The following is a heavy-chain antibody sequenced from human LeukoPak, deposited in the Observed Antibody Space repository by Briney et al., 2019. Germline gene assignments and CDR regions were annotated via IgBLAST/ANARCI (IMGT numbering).Heavy chain of an antibody. D-gene: IGHD3-3*01. CDR1: GFTFSSYW. J-gene: IGHJ6*02. V-gene: IGHV3-7*01. Sequence: PGGSLRLSCATSGFTFSSYWMSWVRQAPGKGLEWVANIKQDGSEKYYVDSVKGRFTISRDNAKNSLYLRMNSLRAEDTAVYYCARDKYDFWSGYPYGMDVWGQGTTVTVSS. CDR3: ARDKYDFWSGYPYGMDV. CDR2: IKQDGSEK.